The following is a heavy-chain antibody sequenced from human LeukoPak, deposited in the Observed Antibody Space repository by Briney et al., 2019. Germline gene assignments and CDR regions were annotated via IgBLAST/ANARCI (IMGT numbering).Heavy chain of an antibody. Sequence: PGGSLRLSCAASGFTFSSYWMSWVRQAPGKGLEWVSYISSSSSTIYYADSVKGRFTISRDNAKNSLYLQMNSLRAEATAVYSCARDLYSSSCYDRDYWGQGTLVTVSS. CDR2: ISSSSSTI. CDR1: GFTFSSYW. V-gene: IGHV3-48*01. J-gene: IGHJ4*02. CDR3: ARDLYSSSCYDRDY. D-gene: IGHD6-13*01.